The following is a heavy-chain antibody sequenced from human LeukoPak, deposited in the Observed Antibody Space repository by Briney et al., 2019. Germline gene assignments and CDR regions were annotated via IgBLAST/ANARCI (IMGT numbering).Heavy chain of an antibody. J-gene: IGHJ4*02. V-gene: IGHV3-30-3*01. CDR1: RFTFSSYA. D-gene: IGHD1-26*01. CDR2: ISYDGSNK. Sequence: GGSLRLSCAASRFTFSSYAMHWVRQAPGKGLEWVAVISYDGSNKYYADSVKGRFTISRDNSKNTLYLQMNSLRAEDTAVYYCARIPTLSSGSYERGHQSDYWGQGTLVTVSS. CDR3: ARIPTLSSGSYERGHQSDY.